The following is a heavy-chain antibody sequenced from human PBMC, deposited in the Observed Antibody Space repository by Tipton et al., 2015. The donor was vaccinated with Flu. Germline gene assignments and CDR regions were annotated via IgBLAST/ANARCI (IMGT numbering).Heavy chain of an antibody. CDR2: ISWNSAKV. CDR3: ARGGIAARAYYGMDV. D-gene: IGHD6-6*01. J-gene: IGHJ6*02. V-gene: IGHV3-9*01. Sequence: SLRLSCAASGFSFDDYGMHWVRQAPGKGLEWVSGISWNSAKVAYADSVKGRFTISRDNAKNSLYLQMNSLRVGDTAVYYCARGGIAARAYYGMDVWGQGTTVTVSS. CDR1: GFSFDDYG.